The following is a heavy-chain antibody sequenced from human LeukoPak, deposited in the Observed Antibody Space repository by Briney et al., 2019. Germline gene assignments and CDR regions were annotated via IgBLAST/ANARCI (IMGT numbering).Heavy chain of an antibody. J-gene: IGHJ6*03. V-gene: IGHV1-69*15. CDR2: IIPVFGTA. CDR1: RVTFSSYS. CDR3: ARAEYTPYYYYMDV. Sequence: SVKVSCKASRVTFSSYSVSWVRQAPGQGPEWMGRIIPVFGTANYAQQFHGRVVVTADESTSTVHMEMSSLRSEDTAVYYYARAEYTPYYYYMDVWGKGTTVTVSS. D-gene: IGHD2/OR15-2a*01.